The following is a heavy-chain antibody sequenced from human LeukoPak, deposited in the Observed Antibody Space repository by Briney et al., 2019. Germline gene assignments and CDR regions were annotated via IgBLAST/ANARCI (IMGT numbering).Heavy chain of an antibody. Sequence: ASVKVSCKASGYTFTGYYMHWVRQAPGQGLEWMGRINPNSGGTNYAQKFQGRVTMTRDTSISTAYVELSRLRSDDTAVYYCATNPVHSSGYYYVGYWGQGTLVTVSS. CDR2: INPNSGGT. V-gene: IGHV1-2*06. J-gene: IGHJ4*02. CDR3: ATNPVHSSGYYYVGY. CDR1: GYTFTGYY. D-gene: IGHD3-22*01.